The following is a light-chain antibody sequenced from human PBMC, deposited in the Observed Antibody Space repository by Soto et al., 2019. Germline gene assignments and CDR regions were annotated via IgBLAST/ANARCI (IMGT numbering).Light chain of an antibody. J-gene: IGKJ1*01. Sequence: DIPMTQSPSTLSASVGDRVTITCRASQSFSSWLAWYQQKPGKAPKLLIYQASSLESGVPSRLSGSGSGTEFTLTISSLQQADFATYYCQQYNSYSPTFGQGTKVEIK. CDR3: QQYNSYSPT. CDR2: QAS. V-gene: IGKV1-5*03. CDR1: QSFSSW.